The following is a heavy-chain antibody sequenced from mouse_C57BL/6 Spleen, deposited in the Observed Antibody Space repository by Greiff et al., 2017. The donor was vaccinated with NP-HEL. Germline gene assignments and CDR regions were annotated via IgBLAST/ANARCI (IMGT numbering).Heavy chain of an antibody. J-gene: IGHJ2*01. V-gene: IGHV1-64*01. CDR2: IHPSSGST. CDR3: SFYYYCSSPYYFDY. CDR1: GYTFTSYW. D-gene: IGHD1-1*01. Sequence: QVQLQQPGAELAKPGASVKLSCKASGYTFTSYWMHWVKQRPGQGLEWIGMIHPSSGSTNYNEKFKSKATLTVDKSSSTAYMQLSSLTSEDSAVYSGSFYYYCSSPYYFDYWGQGTTLTVSS.